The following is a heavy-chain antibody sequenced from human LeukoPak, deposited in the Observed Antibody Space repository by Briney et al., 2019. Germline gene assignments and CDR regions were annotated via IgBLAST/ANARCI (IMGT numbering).Heavy chain of an antibody. CDR2: INPSDGST. D-gene: IGHD4-17*01. CDR1: GYTFSSYY. V-gene: IGHV1-46*01. Sequence: ASVKVSCKASGYTFSSYYIHWVRQAPGQGLEWMGIINPSDGSTSYAQKFQGRVTMTRDMSTSTVYMELSSLRSEDTAVYYCARDHGDYVFYFDYWGQGTLVTVSS. J-gene: IGHJ4*02. CDR3: ARDHGDYVFYFDY.